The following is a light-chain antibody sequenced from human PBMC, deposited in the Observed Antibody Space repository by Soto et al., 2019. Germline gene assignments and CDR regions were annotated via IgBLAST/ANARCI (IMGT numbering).Light chain of an antibody. J-gene: IGKJ4*01. Sequence: DIQMTQSPSTRSASVGDRVTMTCRASQSISNSLAWYQQQPGKAPKLLIYRASALQSGVPSRFSGSGSGTEFTLIIDSLQPYDFATFYCQQYSTYPLTFGGGTRVDIK. V-gene: IGKV1-5*03. CDR3: QQYSTYPLT. CDR2: RAS. CDR1: QSISNS.